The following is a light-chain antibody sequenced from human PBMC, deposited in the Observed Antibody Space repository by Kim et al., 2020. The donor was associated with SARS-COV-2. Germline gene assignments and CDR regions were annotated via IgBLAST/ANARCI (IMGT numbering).Light chain of an antibody. CDR1: SSNIVSNT. J-gene: IGLJ2*01. V-gene: IGLV1-44*01. CDR3: AAWDGRLKGVI. CDR2: SND. Sequence: GQRVTISCSGSSSNIVSNTVNWYQQLPGTAPKLLIYSNDQRPSGVPDRISGSKSGTSASLAISGLQSEDEAEYFCAAWDGRLKGVIFGGGTKLTVL.